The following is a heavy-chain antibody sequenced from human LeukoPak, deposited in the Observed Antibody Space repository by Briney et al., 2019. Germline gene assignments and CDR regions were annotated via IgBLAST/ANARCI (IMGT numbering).Heavy chain of an antibody. D-gene: IGHD6-6*01. CDR1: GYTISDYY. CDR3: ARELTASYRSSRY. CDR2: INPKSGGT. Sequence: ASVKVSCKASGYTISDYYIHWVRQAPGQGLEWMGWINPKSGGTNYAQKFQGRVSMTRDTSVTTAYMELRRLRSDDTAVYYCARELTASYRSSRYWGQGTLVTVSS. J-gene: IGHJ4*02. V-gene: IGHV1-2*02.